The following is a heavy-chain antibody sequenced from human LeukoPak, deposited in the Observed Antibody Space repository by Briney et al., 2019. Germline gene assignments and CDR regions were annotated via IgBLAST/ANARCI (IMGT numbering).Heavy chain of an antibody. CDR2: FWSDGTKK. CDR1: GFTFSSYD. V-gene: IGHV3-33*01. CDR3: ARDIDTSSHYSRFDP. Sequence: PGRSLRLSCAASGFTFSSYDMHWVRQAPGKGLEWVAVFWSDGTKKYYADSVKGRFTISRDNSKNTLYLQMSSLRAEDTAIYYCARDIDTSSHYSRFDPWGQGTLVTVSS. D-gene: IGHD3-22*01. J-gene: IGHJ5*01.